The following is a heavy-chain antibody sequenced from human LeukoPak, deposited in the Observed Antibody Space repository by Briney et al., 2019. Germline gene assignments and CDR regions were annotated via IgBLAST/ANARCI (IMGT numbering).Heavy chain of an antibody. V-gene: IGHV3-21*01. CDR2: ISSSSSYI. D-gene: IGHD2-21*02. CDR3: TSWGDTTAEYFQR. Sequence: GGSLRLSCAASGFTFSSYSMNWVRQAPGKGLEWVSSISSSSSYIYYADSVKGRLTISRDNAQNSMYLQMNSLRVEDTAVYYCTSWGDTTAEYFQRWGQGTLVTVSS. CDR1: GFTFSSYS. J-gene: IGHJ1*01.